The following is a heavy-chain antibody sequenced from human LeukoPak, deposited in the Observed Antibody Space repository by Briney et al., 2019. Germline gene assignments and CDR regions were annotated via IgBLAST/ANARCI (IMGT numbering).Heavy chain of an antibody. CDR3: ARVPLDDASRHYYPH. V-gene: IGHV1-3*04. D-gene: IGHD3-10*01. CDR1: GYTFTNYG. J-gene: IGHJ1*01. Sequence: ASVKVSCKTSGYTFTNYGMHWVRQAPRQSPEWMGWINTGNGNTKSSQKFQDRVTLTRDTSASTAYMELNSLSSEDMAVYYCARVPLDDASRHYYPHWGQGTLVTVSS. CDR2: INTGNGNT.